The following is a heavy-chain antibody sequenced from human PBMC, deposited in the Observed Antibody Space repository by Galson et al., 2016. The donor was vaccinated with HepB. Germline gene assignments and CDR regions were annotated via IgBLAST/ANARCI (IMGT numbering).Heavy chain of an antibody. CDR1: EFIFSSYW. Sequence: SLRLSCAASEFIFSSYWMSWVRQAPGKGLEWVADIKEDGSEKYYADSVKGRFTISRDNSKNTLYLQMNSLRAEDTAVYYCARGQWLALYYIDVWGKGTTVTVSS. J-gene: IGHJ6*03. CDR2: IKEDGSEK. D-gene: IGHD6-19*01. CDR3: ARGQWLALYYIDV. V-gene: IGHV3-7*02.